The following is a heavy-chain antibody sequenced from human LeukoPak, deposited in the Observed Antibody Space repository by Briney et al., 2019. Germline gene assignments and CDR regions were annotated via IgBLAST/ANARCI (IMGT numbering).Heavy chain of an antibody. CDR1: GYTFTSYY. Sequence: ASVKVSCKASGYTFTSYYMHWVRQAPGQGLEWMGIINPSGGSTSYAQKFQGRVTMTRDTSTSTVYMELSSLRSEDTAVYYCASQPDVGDSSGYYFDYWGQGTLATVSS. CDR3: ASQPDVGDSSGYYFDY. CDR2: INPSGGST. V-gene: IGHV1-46*03. D-gene: IGHD3-22*01. J-gene: IGHJ4*02.